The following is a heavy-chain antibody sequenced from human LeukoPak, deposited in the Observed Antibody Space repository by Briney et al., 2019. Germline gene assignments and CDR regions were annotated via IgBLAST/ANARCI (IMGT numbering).Heavy chain of an antibody. CDR2: ISGSGGST. Sequence: PGGSLRLSCAASGFTFSSYAMSWVRQAPGTGLEWVSVISGSGGSTVHADSVKGRFTISRDNSKNTLYLQMNSLRAEDTAVYYCAKDMDVSIYGYNSDYWGQGTLVTVSS. J-gene: IGHJ4*02. V-gene: IGHV3-23*01. CDR3: AKDMDVSIYGYNSDY. D-gene: IGHD5-24*01. CDR1: GFTFSSYA.